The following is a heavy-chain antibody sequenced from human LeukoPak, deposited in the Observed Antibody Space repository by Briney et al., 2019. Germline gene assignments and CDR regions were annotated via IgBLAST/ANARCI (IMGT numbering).Heavy chain of an antibody. V-gene: IGHV4-34*01. D-gene: IGHD1-1*01. CDR3: ARGRSSRQCHDF. CDR1: GGSFSGYY. CDR2: INHSGST. Sequence: DPSETLSLTCAVYGGSFSGYYWSWIRQPPGKGLEWIGEINHSGSTNYNPSLKSRVTISVDTSKNQFSLKLSSVTAADTAVYYCARGRSSRQCHDFWGQGTLVTVSS. J-gene: IGHJ4*02.